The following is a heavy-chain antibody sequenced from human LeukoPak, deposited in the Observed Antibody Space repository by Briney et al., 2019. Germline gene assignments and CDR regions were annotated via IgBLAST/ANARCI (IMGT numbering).Heavy chain of an antibody. D-gene: IGHD3-22*01. Sequence: QPGGSLRLSCAASGFTFSSYWMSWVRQAPGKGLEWVANIKQDGSEKYYVDSVKGRFTISRDNAKNSLYLQMNSLRAEDTAVYYCARGDDSSGYYPRDFDYWGQGTLVTVSS. V-gene: IGHV3-7*03. CDR1: GFTFSSYW. J-gene: IGHJ4*02. CDR2: IKQDGSEK. CDR3: ARGDDSSGYYPRDFDY.